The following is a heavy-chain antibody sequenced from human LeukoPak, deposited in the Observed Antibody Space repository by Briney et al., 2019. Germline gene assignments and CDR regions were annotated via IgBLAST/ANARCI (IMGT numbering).Heavy chain of an antibody. CDR3: AREKNVVYCSSTSCYFDY. CDR1: GGSISSSSYY. D-gene: IGHD2-2*01. J-gene: IGHJ4*02. V-gene: IGHV4-39*02. Sequence: SETLSLTCTVSGGSISSSSYYWGWIRQPPGKGLEWIGSIYYSGSTYYNPSLKSRVTISVDTSKNQFSLKLSSVTAADTAVYYCAREKNVVYCSSTSCYFDYWGQGTLVTVSS. CDR2: IYYSGST.